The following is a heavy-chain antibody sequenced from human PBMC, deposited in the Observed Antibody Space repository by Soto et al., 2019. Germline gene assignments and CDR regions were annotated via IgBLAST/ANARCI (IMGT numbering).Heavy chain of an antibody. CDR3: TRENIENSDGLYDAFDI. V-gene: IGHV1-2*02. J-gene: IGHJ3*02. Sequence: ASVKVSCKTSGYTFTDYYTQWVRQAPGQGLEWMGWMNPKSGGAYFAQKFQGRVTLTRDTSIGTAYIEVNSLTSDDTAVYFCTRENIENSDGLYDAFDIWGQGTTVTVSS. CDR1: GYTFTDYY. CDR2: MNPKSGGA. D-gene: IGHD5-18*01.